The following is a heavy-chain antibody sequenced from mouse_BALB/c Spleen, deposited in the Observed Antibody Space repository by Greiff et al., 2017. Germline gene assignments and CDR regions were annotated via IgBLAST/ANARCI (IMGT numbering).Heavy chain of an antibody. V-gene: IGHV5-6-3*01. J-gene: IGHJ1*01. CDR3: AVITTATYFDV. CDR2: INSNGGST. D-gene: IGHD1-2*01. Sequence: VQLKESGGGLVQPGGSLKLSCAASGFTFSSYGMSWVRQTPDKRLELVATINSNGGSTYYPDSVKGRFTISRDNAKNTLYLQMSSLKSEDTAMYYCAVITTATYFDVWGAGTTVTVSS. CDR1: GFTFSSYG.